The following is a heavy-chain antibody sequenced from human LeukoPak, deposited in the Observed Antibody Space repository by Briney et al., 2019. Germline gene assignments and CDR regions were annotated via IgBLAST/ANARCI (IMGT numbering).Heavy chain of an antibody. CDR2: IYYSGST. V-gene: IGHV4-59*01. Sequence: SETLSLTCNVSGGSMSNIYYWGWIRQPPGKGLGWIGYIYYSGSTNYNPSLKSRVTISVDTSKNQFSLKLSSVTAADTAVYYCARADGDYGPWGQGTLVTVSS. J-gene: IGHJ5*02. CDR1: GGSMSNIYY. D-gene: IGHD4-17*01. CDR3: ARADGDYGP.